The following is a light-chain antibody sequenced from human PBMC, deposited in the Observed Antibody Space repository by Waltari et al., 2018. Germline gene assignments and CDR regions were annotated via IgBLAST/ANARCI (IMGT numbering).Light chain of an antibody. CDR3: QQYNNWLPLT. CDR1: QSITSN. J-gene: IGKJ4*01. V-gene: IGKV3-15*01. Sequence: EIVLTQSPVILSVSPGERTTLSCRASQSITSNLAWYQQKPGQSPRLLIYGASIRAAGIPARFSGSGSGTEFTLIISSLQSEDFAVYYCQQYNNWLPLTFGGGTKVEI. CDR2: GAS.